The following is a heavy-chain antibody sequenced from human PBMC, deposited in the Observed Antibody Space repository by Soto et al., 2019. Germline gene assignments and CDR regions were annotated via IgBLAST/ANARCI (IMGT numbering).Heavy chain of an antibody. CDR3: ARLTGASFISTYNWFDP. CDR2: IYSSGRT. CDR1: GVSISSGGYY. D-gene: IGHD3-22*01. Sequence: PSETLSLTCTVSGVSISSGGYYWSWIRQHPGKGLEWIGNIYSSGRTYYNSSLKRRVILSVDTSKSQFSLRLISVTAADTAVYYCARLTGASFISTYNWFDPWGPGTLVTVSS. J-gene: IGHJ5*02. V-gene: IGHV4-31*03.